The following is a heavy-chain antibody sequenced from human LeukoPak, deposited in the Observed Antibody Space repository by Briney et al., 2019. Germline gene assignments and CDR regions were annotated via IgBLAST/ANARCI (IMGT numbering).Heavy chain of an antibody. CDR3: ARPGDAYYYYYMDV. Sequence: GGSLRLSCATSGFPFRDHGMHWVRQAPGKGLEWVAVTWNDGSKKFYVDSVKGRFTISKDNSQRTLYLQMNDLRVEDTAVYYCARPGDAYYYYYMDVWGKGTTAIVSS. V-gene: IGHV3-33*01. CDR2: TWNDGSKK. J-gene: IGHJ6*03. D-gene: IGHD1-1*01. CDR1: GFPFRDHG.